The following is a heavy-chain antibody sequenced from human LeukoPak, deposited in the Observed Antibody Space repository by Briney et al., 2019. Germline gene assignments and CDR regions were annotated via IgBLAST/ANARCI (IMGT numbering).Heavy chain of an antibody. Sequence: GESLKISCKGSGYSFTTYWIGWLRQMPGKGLEWMGIVYPGDSDTRYSPSFQGQVIISADKSITTAYLQWTSLEASDTAMYYCARQRRDGYAFEYWGQGTLVTVSS. CDR3: ARQRRDGYAFEY. CDR2: VYPGDSDT. V-gene: IGHV5-51*01. J-gene: IGHJ4*02. CDR1: GYSFTTYW. D-gene: IGHD5-24*01.